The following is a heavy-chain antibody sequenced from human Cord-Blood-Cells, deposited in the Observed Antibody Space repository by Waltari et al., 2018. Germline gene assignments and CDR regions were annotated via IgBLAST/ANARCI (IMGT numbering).Heavy chain of an antibody. D-gene: IGHD2-21*02. CDR3: ATGLVRYCGGDCYSTFDI. Sequence: QVQLVKSGAEVKKPGASVKVACKVSGETLIELYMNWVRQAAGKGLELMGGFDPEDGETIYAQKFQGRVTMTEDTSTDTAYMELSSLRSEDTAVYYCATGLVRYCGGDCYSTFDIWGQGTMVTVSS. CDR1: GETLIELY. J-gene: IGHJ3*02. V-gene: IGHV1-24*01. CDR2: FDPEDGET.